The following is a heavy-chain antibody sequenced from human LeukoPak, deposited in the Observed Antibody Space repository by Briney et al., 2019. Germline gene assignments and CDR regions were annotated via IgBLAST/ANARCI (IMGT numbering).Heavy chain of an antibody. CDR3: ARDQGELPDY. CDR1: APFISSYY. Sequence: PSETLSLTCTVSAPFISSYYWSWIRQPPGKGLEWLGYIYYSGSTNYNPSLKSRVTISVDTSKNQFSLKLSSVTAADTAVYYCARDQGELPDYWGQGTLVTVSS. V-gene: IGHV4-59*01. CDR2: IYYSGST. D-gene: IGHD1-26*01. J-gene: IGHJ4*02.